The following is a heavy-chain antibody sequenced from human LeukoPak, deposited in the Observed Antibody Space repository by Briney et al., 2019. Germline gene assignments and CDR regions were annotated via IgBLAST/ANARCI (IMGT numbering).Heavy chain of an antibody. CDR2: ISGSTSTT. CDR3: ARERAATSTIQ. D-gene: IGHD6-13*01. J-gene: IGHJ4*02. CDR1: PFSFSNYE. Sequence: GGSLRLSCAASPFSFSNYEMNWVRQAPGKGLEWISYISGSTSTTYYADSVKGRFTISRDNAENSLYLQMNNLRPEDTAIYYCARERAATSTIQWGQGTLVIVSS. V-gene: IGHV3-48*03.